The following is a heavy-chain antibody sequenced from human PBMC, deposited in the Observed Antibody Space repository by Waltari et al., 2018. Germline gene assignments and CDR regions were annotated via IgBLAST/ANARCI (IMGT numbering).Heavy chain of an antibody. D-gene: IGHD2-2*01. V-gene: IGHV3-74*01. CDR2: ITRDGRTT. CDR3: AAKVQTRYCSSVSCYGGPPDS. CDR1: GFTFSDQW. J-gene: IGHJ4*02. Sequence: EVLLVESGGGSLQPGESRRLSCAASGFTFSDQWMHWVHQAPGKGLVWGSHITRDGRTTYADSVKGRFTISRDNAHNTLYLQMNSLRAEDTAIYYCAAKVQTRYCSSVSCYGGPPDSWGQGTLLTVSS.